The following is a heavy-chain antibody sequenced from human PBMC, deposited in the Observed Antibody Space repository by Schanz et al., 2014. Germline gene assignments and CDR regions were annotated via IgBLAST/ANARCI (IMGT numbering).Heavy chain of an antibody. J-gene: IGHJ4*02. CDR1: GFTFSNHA. V-gene: IGHV3-48*04. CDR3: ARGVRIDY. D-gene: IGHD3-3*01. CDR2: ISGSSIHK. Sequence: VQLAESGGGLVQPGGSLRLSCAASGFTFSNHALSWVRQAPGKGLEWVSHISGSSIHKNYADSVKGRFSISRDNGETSVYLQINSLTAEDTAVYYCARGVRIDYWGQGTLLTVSS.